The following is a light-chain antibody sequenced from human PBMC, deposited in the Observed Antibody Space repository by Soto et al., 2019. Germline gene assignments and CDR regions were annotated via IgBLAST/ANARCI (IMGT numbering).Light chain of an antibody. CDR1: QSVSSSS. Sequence: ETVLTQSPGTLSLSPGERATLSCRASQSVSSSSLAWSQQRPGQAPRLLIYGTSSRATGIPDRFSGSGSGTDFTITISRLEPEDCAVYFCQRYGSSPLITVGQGTRLE. CDR2: GTS. J-gene: IGKJ5*01. V-gene: IGKV3-20*01. CDR3: QRYGSSPLIT.